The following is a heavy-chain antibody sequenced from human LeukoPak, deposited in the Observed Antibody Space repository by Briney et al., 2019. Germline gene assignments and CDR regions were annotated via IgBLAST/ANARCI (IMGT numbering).Heavy chain of an antibody. Sequence: SSETLSLTCTVSGDSISSNTYYWGWIRQPPGKGLEWIGSIYYSGTTYFNPSLKSRLTISVDTSKNQFSLKLSSVTAADTAVYCCARDRGAYCGGDCPFDYWGQGTLVTVSS. CDR1: GDSISSNTYY. V-gene: IGHV4-39*02. CDR2: IYYSGTT. CDR3: ARDRGAYCGGDCPFDY. J-gene: IGHJ4*02. D-gene: IGHD2-21*02.